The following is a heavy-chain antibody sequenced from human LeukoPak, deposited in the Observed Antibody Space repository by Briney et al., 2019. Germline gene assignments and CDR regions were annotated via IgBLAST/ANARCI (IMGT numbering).Heavy chain of an antibody. J-gene: IGHJ4*02. Sequence: GGSLRLTCAASGFTFSTYAMNWVRQAPGKGLEWVSSFGTRSTSIYYAHSVTGRFIISRDNAKNSLYLQMNSLRAEDTAVYYCARENDQGFDYWGQGTLVTVSS. CDR2: FGTRSTSI. V-gene: IGHV3-21*01. D-gene: IGHD3-16*01. CDR1: GFTFSTYA. CDR3: ARENDQGFDY.